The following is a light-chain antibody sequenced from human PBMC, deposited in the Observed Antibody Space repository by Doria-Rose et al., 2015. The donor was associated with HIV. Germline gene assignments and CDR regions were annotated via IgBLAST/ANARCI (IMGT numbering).Light chain of an antibody. Sequence: DIQMTQSPSTLSASVGDRVTITCRASQIIDNSLAWYQQKPGKAPNLLIYKASSLESGVPSRFSGSGSGRGFTLTISSLQPDDFATYYCQQYNSYSPYTFGQGTKLEIK. J-gene: IGKJ2*01. CDR1: QIIDNS. CDR2: KAS. CDR3: QQYNSYSPYT. V-gene: IGKV1-5*03.